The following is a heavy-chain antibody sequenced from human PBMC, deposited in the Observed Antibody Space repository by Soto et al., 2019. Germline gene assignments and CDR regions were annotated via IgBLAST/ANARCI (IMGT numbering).Heavy chain of an antibody. J-gene: IGHJ3*02. V-gene: IGHV4-31*03. D-gene: IGHD3-10*01. CDR3: ARDPESYGSGSYYNRGAFDI. CDR1: GGSISSGGYY. Sequence: SETLSLTCTVSGGSISSGGYYWSWIRQHPGKGLEWIGYIYYSGSTYYNPSLKSRVTISVDTSKNQFSLKLSSVTAADTAVYYCARDPESYGSGSYYNRGAFDIRGQGTMVTVSS. CDR2: IYYSGST.